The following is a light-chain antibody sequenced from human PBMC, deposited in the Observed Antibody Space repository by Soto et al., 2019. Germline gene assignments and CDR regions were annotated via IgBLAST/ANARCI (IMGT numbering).Light chain of an antibody. V-gene: IGKV1D-8*02. CDR3: QQYNSYSPAT. Sequence: IRLSHSPAVVSATKRAQATITCRLSQGISSYLAWYQPKPGKAPELLIYAASTLQSGVPSRFGGSGSGTEFTLTISSLQPEDFATYFCQQYNSYSPATFGQRSKVDIK. CDR1: QGISSY. J-gene: IGKJ1*01. CDR2: AAS.